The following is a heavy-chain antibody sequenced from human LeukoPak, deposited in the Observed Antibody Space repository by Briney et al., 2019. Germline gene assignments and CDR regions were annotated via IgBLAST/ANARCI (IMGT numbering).Heavy chain of an antibody. Sequence: SETLSLTCTVSGGSISSYYWSWIRQPAGKGLEWIGRIYTSGSTNYNPSLKSRVTMSVDTSKNQFSLKLGSVTAADTAVYYCAREEYYYDSSGYYGGWVDYWGQGTLVTVSS. J-gene: IGHJ4*02. D-gene: IGHD3-22*01. V-gene: IGHV4-4*07. CDR2: IYTSGST. CDR3: AREEYYYDSSGYYGGWVDY. CDR1: GGSISSYY.